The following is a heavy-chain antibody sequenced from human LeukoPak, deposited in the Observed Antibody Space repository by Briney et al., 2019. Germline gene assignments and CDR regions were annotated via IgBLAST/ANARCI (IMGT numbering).Heavy chain of an antibody. CDR1: GGSFSGYY. CDR3: ARGSRRSGYFSWFDP. D-gene: IGHD3-3*01. V-gene: IGHV4-34*01. Sequence: SETLSLTCAVYGGSFSGYYWSWIRQPPGKGLEWIGEINHSGSTNYNPSLKSRVTISVDTSKNQFSLKLSSVTAADTAVYYCARGSRRSGYFSWFDPWGQGTLVTVSS. J-gene: IGHJ5*02. CDR2: INHSGST.